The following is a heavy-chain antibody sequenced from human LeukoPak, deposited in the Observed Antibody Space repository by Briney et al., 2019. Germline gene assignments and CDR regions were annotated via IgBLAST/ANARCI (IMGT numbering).Heavy chain of an antibody. CDR1: GFSFSSNG. CDR2: ITSNGGKT. CDR3: VSTYDYDDSGFSPFDY. J-gene: IGHJ4*01. D-gene: IGHD3-22*01. V-gene: IGHV3-64D*09. Sequence: PGGSLRSSGSASGFSFSSNGMHCVRQAPGKGLEYVSGITSNGGKTYYADSVKGRFTISRDNSKKTLSLQMSSLRAEDTAVYYCVSTYDYDDSGFSPFDYWGHGNLVTVSS.